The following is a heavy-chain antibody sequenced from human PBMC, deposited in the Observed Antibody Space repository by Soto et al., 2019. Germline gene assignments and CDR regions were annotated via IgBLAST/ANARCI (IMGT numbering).Heavy chain of an antibody. J-gene: IGHJ4*02. CDR1: GGSISSYY. D-gene: IGHD5-18*01. CDR2: IYYSGST. V-gene: IGHV4-59*01. CDR3: ARGEDTAMVTVYFDY. Sequence: PSETLSLTCTVSGGSISSYYWSWIRQPPGKGLEWIGYIYYSGSTNYNPSLKSRVTISVDTSKNQFSLKLSSVTAADTAVYYCARGEDTAMVTVYFDYWGQGTLVTVSS.